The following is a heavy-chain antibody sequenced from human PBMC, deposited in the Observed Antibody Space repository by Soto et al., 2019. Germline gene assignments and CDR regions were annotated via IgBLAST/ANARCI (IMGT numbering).Heavy chain of an antibody. J-gene: IGHJ5*02. CDR3: ARQRVTMVRGGGYNWFDP. V-gene: IGHV4-59*08. D-gene: IGHD3-10*01. CDR1: GGSISSYY. CDR2: IYYSGST. Sequence: SETLSLTCTVSGGSISSYYWSWIRQPPGKGLEWIGYIYYSGSTNYNPSLKSRVTISVDTSKNQFSLKLSSVTAADTAVYYCARQRVTMVRGGGYNWFDPWGQGTLVTVS.